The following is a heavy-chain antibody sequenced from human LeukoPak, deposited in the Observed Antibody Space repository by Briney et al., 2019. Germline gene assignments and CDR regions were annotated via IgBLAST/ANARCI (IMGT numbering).Heavy chain of an antibody. CDR3: ARRGPWSGSFDY. Sequence: SETLSLTCTVSGGSVSSDYWSWIRQAPGKGLEWIGFIFYTGSNNYNPSLESRVTMSVDTSKNQFSLTLSSVTAADTAVYYCARRGPWSGSFDYWGQGTLVTVSS. D-gene: IGHD3-3*01. V-gene: IGHV4-59*08. CDR2: IFYTGSN. J-gene: IGHJ4*02. CDR1: GGSVSSDY.